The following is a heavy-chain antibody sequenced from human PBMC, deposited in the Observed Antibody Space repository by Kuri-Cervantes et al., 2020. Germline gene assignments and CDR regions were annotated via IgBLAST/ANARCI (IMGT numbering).Heavy chain of an antibody. CDR3: ARSLYYYGSGSPRLADY. CDR1: GYTFTGYG. D-gene: IGHD3-10*01. Sequence: ASVKVSCKASGYTFTGYGVSWVRQAPGQGLEWMGWISAYSGNTNYAQKLQGRVTMTTDTSTTTAYMELRSLRSDDTAVYYCARSLYYYGSGSPRLADYWGQGTLVTVSS. J-gene: IGHJ4*02. V-gene: IGHV1-18*01. CDR2: ISAYSGNT.